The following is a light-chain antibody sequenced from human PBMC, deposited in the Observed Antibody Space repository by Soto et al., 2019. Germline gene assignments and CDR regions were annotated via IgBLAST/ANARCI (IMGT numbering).Light chain of an antibody. CDR1: QGISSW. Sequence: DIQMTQSPSTLSASVADRVTINWRASQGISSWLAWYQQKPGKAPKLLIYAASSLQSGVPSRFSGSGSGTDFTLTISSLQADDFAAYYCQQYYSSSQTFGQGTKVDIK. CDR3: QQYYSSSQT. CDR2: AAS. V-gene: IGKV1-5*01. J-gene: IGKJ2*01.